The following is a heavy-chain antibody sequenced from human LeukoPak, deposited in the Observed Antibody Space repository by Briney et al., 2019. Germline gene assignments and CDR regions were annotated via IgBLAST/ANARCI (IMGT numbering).Heavy chain of an antibody. CDR1: GFTFSHYA. Sequence: TGGSLRLSCAASGFTFSHYAMHWVRQAPGKGLEWVAVISYDGSNKYYADSVKGRFTISRDNSKNTLYLQMNSLRAEDTAVYYCARDRGSTMVRREIGFFDYWGQGTLVTVSS. J-gene: IGHJ4*02. CDR2: ISYDGSNK. D-gene: IGHD3-10*01. V-gene: IGHV3-30-3*01. CDR3: ARDRGSTMVRREIGFFDY.